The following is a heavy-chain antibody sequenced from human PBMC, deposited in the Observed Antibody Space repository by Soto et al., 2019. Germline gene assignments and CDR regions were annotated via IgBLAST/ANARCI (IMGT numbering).Heavy chain of an antibody. D-gene: IGHD6-19*01. CDR3: ARDKSPYSSGWHNRHFDY. CDR2: ISYDGSNK. J-gene: IGHJ4*02. V-gene: IGHV3-30-3*01. CDR1: GFTFSSYA. Sequence: QVQLVESGGGVVQPGRSLRLSCAASGFTFSSYAMHWVRQAPGKGLEWVAVISYDGSNKYYADSVKGRFTISRDNSKNTXXMKRNSLRAEDTAVYYCARDKSPYSSGWHNRHFDYWGQGTLVTVSS.